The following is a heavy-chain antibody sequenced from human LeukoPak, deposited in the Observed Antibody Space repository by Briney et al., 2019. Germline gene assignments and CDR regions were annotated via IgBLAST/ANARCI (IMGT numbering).Heavy chain of an antibody. D-gene: IGHD1-1*01. CDR2: IYPGDSDA. CDR3: ARPLRPSNDMVFDY. V-gene: IGHV5-51*01. CDR1: GYSFSSYW. J-gene: IGHJ4*02. Sequence: GEFLKISCKGSGYSFSSYWIAWVRQMPGKGLEWMGTIYPGDSDATYSPSFRGQVTISADKSISTAYLQWSSLKASDTAMYYCARPLRPSNDMVFDYWGQGTLVTVSS.